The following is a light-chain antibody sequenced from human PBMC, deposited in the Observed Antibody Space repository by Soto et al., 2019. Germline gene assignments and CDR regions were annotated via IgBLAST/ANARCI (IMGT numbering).Light chain of an antibody. V-gene: IGKV1-39*01. CDR2: AAS. CDR3: QQSYSTWLT. CDR1: QSISSY. J-gene: IGKJ4*01. Sequence: DIQMTQSPSSLSASVGDRVTITCRASQSISSYLNWYQQKPGKAPKLLIYAASSLQSGVLSRFSGSGSGTDFTLTISSLQPEDFATYYCQQSYSTWLTFGGGTKVEIK.